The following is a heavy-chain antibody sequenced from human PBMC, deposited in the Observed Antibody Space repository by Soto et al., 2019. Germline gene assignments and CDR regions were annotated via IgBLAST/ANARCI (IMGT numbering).Heavy chain of an antibody. CDR1: GGSISSGYYY. V-gene: IGHV3-43D*04. J-gene: IGHJ6*02. D-gene: IGHD1-1*01. CDR3: AKDIGVELDLYYGMDV. Sequence: PSETLSLTCSVSGGSISSGYYYWSWIRQPPGKGLEWVSLISWDGGSTYYADSVKGRFTISRDNSKNSLYLQMNSLRAEDTALYYCAKDIGVELDLYYGMDVWGQGTTVTVSS. CDR2: ISWDGGST.